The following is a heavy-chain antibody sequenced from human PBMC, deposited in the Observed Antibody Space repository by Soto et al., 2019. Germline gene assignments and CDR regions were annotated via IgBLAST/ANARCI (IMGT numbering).Heavy chain of an antibody. CDR2: ISGSGGST. CDR1: GFTFSSYA. CDR3: VKDWGSGYDFVSLDY. D-gene: IGHD5-12*01. Sequence: GGSLRLSCAASGFTFSSYAMSWVRQAPGKGLEWVSAISGSGGSTYYADSVKGRFTISRDNSKNTLYLQMSSLRAEDTAVYYCVKDWGSGYDFVSLDYWGQGTLVTVSS. V-gene: IGHV3-23*01. J-gene: IGHJ4*02.